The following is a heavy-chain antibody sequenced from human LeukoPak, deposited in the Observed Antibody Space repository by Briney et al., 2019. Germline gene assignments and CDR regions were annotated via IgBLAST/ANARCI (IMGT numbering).Heavy chain of an antibody. V-gene: IGHV4-59*01. Sequence: SETLSLTCTVSGGSISSYYWSRIRQPPGKGLEWIGYIYYSGSTNYNPSLKSRVTISVDTSKNQFSLKLSSVTAADTAVYYCAVSSGPPYYYYYGMDVWGQGTTVTVSS. D-gene: IGHD6-19*01. CDR2: IYYSGST. J-gene: IGHJ6*02. CDR3: AVSSGPPYYYYYGMDV. CDR1: GGSISSYY.